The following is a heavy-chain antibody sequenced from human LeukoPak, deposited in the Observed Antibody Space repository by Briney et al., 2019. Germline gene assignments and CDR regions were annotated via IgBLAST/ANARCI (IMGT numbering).Heavy chain of an antibody. CDR2: ISSSSSTI. D-gene: IGHD5-18*01. J-gene: IGHJ4*02. CDR3: ARDWRTAMVPTKNSFDY. Sequence: GGSLRLSCAASGFTFSSYSMNWVRQAPGKGLEWVSYISSSSSTIYYADSVKGRFTISRDNAKNSPYLQMNSLRDEDTAVYYCARDWRTAMVPTKNSFDYWGQGTLVTVSS. V-gene: IGHV3-48*02. CDR1: GFTFSSYS.